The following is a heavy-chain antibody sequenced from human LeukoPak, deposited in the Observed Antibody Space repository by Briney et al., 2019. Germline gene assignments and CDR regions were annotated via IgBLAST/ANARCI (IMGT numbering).Heavy chain of an antibody. V-gene: IGHV3-21*01. Sequence: GGSLRLSCAASGFTFSSYSMNWVRQAPGKGLEWVSSISSSSSYIYYADSVKGRFTISRDNAKNSLYLQMNSLRAEDTAVYYRARIDIVVVPAAGMDVWGKGTTVTVSS. J-gene: IGHJ6*03. CDR2: ISSSSSYI. CDR3: ARIDIVVVPAAGMDV. D-gene: IGHD2-2*01. CDR1: GFTFSSYS.